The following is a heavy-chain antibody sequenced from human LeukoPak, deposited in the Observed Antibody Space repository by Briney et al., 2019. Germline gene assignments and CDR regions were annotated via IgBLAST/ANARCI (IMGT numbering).Heavy chain of an antibody. Sequence: GGSLRLSCVASGFTFSIYAIHWVRQAPGKGLEWVAVISHDGSTTYYADSVKGRFTISRDNSKNTLYLQMDTLGAEDTAVYYCARAVVGKEDLDYWGQGTLVTVSS. CDR3: ARAVVGKEDLDY. J-gene: IGHJ4*02. CDR1: GFTFSIYA. D-gene: IGHD6-19*01. V-gene: IGHV3-30*04. CDR2: ISHDGSTT.